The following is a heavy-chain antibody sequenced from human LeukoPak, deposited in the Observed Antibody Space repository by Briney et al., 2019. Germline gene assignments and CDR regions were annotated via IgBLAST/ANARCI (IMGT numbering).Heavy chain of an antibody. CDR2: ISSSSSYI. Sequence: GGSLRPSCAASGYTFSSYSMNWDRQAPGKGLEWVSSISSSSSYIYYADSVKGRFTISRDNAKNSLYLQMNSLRAEDTAVYYCARVGGLLAADYSGMDVWGQGTTVTVSS. CDR3: ARVGGLLAADYSGMDV. V-gene: IGHV3-21*01. D-gene: IGHD6-13*01. J-gene: IGHJ6*02. CDR1: GYTFSSYS.